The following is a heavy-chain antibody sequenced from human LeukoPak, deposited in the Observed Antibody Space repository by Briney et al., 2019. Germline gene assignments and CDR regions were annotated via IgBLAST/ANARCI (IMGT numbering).Heavy chain of an antibody. CDR1: GFTFSSYE. CDR3: AKYLMAKGPPYALDV. CDR2: ISSSGSTI. V-gene: IGHV3-48*03. J-gene: IGHJ6*02. D-gene: IGHD2-8*01. Sequence: PGGSLRLSCAASGFTFSSYEMNWVRQAPGKGLEWVSYISSSGSTIYYADSVKGRFTISRDNSKNMLYLQMNSLRADDTALYYCAKYLMAKGPPYALDVWGQGTTVTVSS.